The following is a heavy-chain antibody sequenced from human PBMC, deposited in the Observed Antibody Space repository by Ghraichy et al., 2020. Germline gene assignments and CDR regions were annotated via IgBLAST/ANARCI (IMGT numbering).Heavy chain of an antibody. J-gene: IGHJ4*02. CDR1: GFTLNTHD. Sequence: LSLTCAASGFTLNTHDMHWVRQAPGKGLEWVAVLWSDGINKDYGDSVKGRFTISRDDSKNTLYLQMNSLRAEDTAVYYCARDLGGSCSSGICYLPDFWGQGTLVTVSS. CDR3: ARDLGGSCSSGICYLPDF. CDR2: LWSDGINK. V-gene: IGHV3-33*01. D-gene: IGHD2-15*01.